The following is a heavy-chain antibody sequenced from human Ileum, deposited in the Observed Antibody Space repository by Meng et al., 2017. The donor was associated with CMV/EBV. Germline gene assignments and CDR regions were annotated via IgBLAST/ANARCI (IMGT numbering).Heavy chain of an antibody. J-gene: IGHJ4*02. Sequence: GGSLRLSCAASGFTFSSYGMHWVRQAPGKGLEWVAFIRYDGSNKYYADSVKGRFTISRDNSKNTLYLQMNSLRAEDTAVYYCAKDGNSWNYYYFDYWGQGTLVTVSS. CDR3: AKDGNSWNYYYFDY. D-gene: IGHD1-7*01. CDR2: IRYDGSNK. CDR1: GFTFSSYG. V-gene: IGHV3-30*02.